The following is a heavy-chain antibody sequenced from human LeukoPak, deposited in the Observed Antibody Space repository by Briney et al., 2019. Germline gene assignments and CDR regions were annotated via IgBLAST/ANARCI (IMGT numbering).Heavy chain of an antibody. V-gene: IGHV1-2*02. CDR1: GYTLTELS. D-gene: IGHD6-13*01. Sequence: ASVKVSCKVSGYTLTELSMHWVRQAPGQGLEWMGWINPNSGGTNYAQKFQGRVTMTRDTSISTAYMELSRLRSDDTAVYYCAREGVSSSWSRTGGLDREIYYFDYWGQGTLVTVSS. J-gene: IGHJ4*02. CDR2: INPNSGGT. CDR3: AREGVSSSWSRTGGLDREIYYFDY.